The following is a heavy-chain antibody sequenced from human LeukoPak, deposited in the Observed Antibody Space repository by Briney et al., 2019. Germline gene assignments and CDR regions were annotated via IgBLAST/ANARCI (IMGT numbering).Heavy chain of an antibody. J-gene: IGHJ4*02. V-gene: IGHV3-21*01. CDR1: GFTFSSYS. CDR2: ISSSSSYI. D-gene: IGHD5-24*01. Sequence: GGSLRLSCAASGFTFSSYSMNWVRQAPGKGPEWVSSISSSSSYIYYADSVKGRFTISRDNAKNSLYLQMNSLRAEDTAVYYCARGGARDGYYFDYWGQGTLVTVSS. CDR3: ARGGARDGYYFDY.